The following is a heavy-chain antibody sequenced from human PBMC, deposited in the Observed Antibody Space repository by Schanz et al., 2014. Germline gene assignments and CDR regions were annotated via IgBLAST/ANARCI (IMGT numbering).Heavy chain of an antibody. Sequence: EVQLLESGGGLVEPGGTLRLSCAASGFSFSSYAMGWVRQARGKGLEWVSAMNESHSTIYYADSVGGRFTISRDNAENTLFLQMNSLRAEDTAVYYGARKVVATIGGYYDNWGQGTLVIVSP. V-gene: IGHV3-23*01. CDR1: GFSFSSYA. CDR2: MNESHSTI. D-gene: IGHD5-12*01. CDR3: ARKVVATIGGYYDN. J-gene: IGHJ4*02.